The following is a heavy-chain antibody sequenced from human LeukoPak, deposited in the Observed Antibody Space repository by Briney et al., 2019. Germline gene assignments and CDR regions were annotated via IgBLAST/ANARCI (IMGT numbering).Heavy chain of an antibody. D-gene: IGHD2-2*01. CDR3: ARHRSTSEQYYYYGMDV. V-gene: IGHV3-13*01. Sequence: GGSLRLSCAASGFTFSSYDMHWVRQATGKDLEWVSAIGTAGDTYYPGSVKGRFTISRENAKNSLYLQMNSLRAEDTAVYYCARHRSTSEQYYYYGMDVWGQGTTVTVSS. J-gene: IGHJ6*02. CDR2: IGTAGDT. CDR1: GFTFSSYD.